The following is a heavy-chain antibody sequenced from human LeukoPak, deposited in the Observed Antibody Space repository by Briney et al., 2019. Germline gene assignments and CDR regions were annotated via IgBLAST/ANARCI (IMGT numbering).Heavy chain of an antibody. CDR3: ARVVVVAAHNWFDP. Sequence: GGSLRLSCAASGFTFSSYSMNWVRQAPGKGLEWVSSISSSSSYIYYADSVKGRFTISRDNAKNSLYLQMNSLRAEDTAVYYCARVVVVAAHNWFDPWGQGTLVTVSS. CDR2: ISSSSSYI. CDR1: GFTFSSYS. V-gene: IGHV3-21*01. D-gene: IGHD2-15*01. J-gene: IGHJ5*02.